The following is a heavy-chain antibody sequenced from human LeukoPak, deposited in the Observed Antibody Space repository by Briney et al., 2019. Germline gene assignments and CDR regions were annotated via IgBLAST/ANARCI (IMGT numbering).Heavy chain of an antibody. CDR3: ARDDISGYDYGDYARGY. CDR2: IIRILGIA. Sequence: ASVKVSCKASGGTFSSYTISWVRQAPGQGLEWMGRIIRILGIANYAQKFHGRVTITADKSTSTAYMELSSLRSEDTAVYYCARDDISGYDYGDYARGYWGQGTLVTVSS. J-gene: IGHJ4*02. CDR1: GGTFSSYT. V-gene: IGHV1-69*04. D-gene: IGHD4-17*01.